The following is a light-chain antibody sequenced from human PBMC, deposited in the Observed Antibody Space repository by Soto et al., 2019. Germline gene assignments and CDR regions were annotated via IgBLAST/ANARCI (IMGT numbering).Light chain of an antibody. CDR3: QQSYSAPYS. V-gene: IGKV1-39*01. CDR1: QTISIY. CDR2: AAY. Sequence: DIQMTQSPASLTASVGDRVTITCRASQTISIYLNWYQQKPGKAPKVLIYAAYNLQRGVPSRFSGSGSGTDFTLTISSLQLEDFASYYCQQSYSAPYSFGQGTKLEIK. J-gene: IGKJ2*03.